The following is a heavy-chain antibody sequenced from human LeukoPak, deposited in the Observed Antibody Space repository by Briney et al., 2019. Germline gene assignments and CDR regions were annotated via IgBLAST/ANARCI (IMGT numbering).Heavy chain of an antibody. CDR3: ARGGSGSYYIGY. CDR1: GYTFASYD. D-gene: IGHD3-10*01. CDR2: MNPNSGNT. V-gene: IGHV1-8*01. J-gene: IGHJ4*02. Sequence: GASVKVSCKASGYTFASYDINWVRQATGQGLEWMGWMNPNSGNTGYAQKFQGRVTMTRDTSISTAYMELSSLRSEDTAVYYCARGGSGSYYIGYWGQGTLVTVSS.